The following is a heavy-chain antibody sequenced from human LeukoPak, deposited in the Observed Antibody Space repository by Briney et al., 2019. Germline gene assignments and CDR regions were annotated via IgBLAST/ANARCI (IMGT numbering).Heavy chain of an antibody. CDR3: VSPLIVATVY. V-gene: IGHV3-48*01. D-gene: IGHD5-12*01. CDR2: ISAGGNDI. Sequence: GGSLRLSCAASGFTFSNYNMNWVRQAPGKGLEWVSYISAGGNDIYYADSVKGRFTISRDNAKNSLYLQMNSLRADDTAVYYCVSPLIVATVYWGPGTLVTVSS. J-gene: IGHJ4*02. CDR1: GFTFSNYN.